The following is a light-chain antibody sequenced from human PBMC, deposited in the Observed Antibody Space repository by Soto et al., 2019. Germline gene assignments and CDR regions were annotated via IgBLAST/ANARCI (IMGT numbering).Light chain of an antibody. CDR1: SSDVGSYNL. V-gene: IGLV2-23*01. CDR3: CSYAGITTYYV. CDR2: GGT. Sequence: QSALTQPASVSGSPGQSITISCTGTSSDVGSYNLVSWYQQHPGEASKLMIYGGTKRPSGVSNRFSGSKSGNTASLTISGLQAEDEADYYCCSYAGITTYYVFGTGTKLTVL. J-gene: IGLJ1*01.